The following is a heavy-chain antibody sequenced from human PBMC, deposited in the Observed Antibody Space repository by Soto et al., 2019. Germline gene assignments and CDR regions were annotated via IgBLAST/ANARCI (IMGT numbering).Heavy chain of an antibody. CDR3: ARDGVKKRDIYYYSMDV. D-gene: IGHD3-3*01. Sequence: QVQLQESGPGLVKPSQTLSLTCTVSGGSIRNSGYYWSWIRQHPGKGLEWIGYISYSGSTDYAPSLNSRVTMPVDTYKNQFSLKLSSVTAAYTAVYYCARDGVKKRDIYYYSMDVWGRGTTVTVSS. CDR2: ISYSGST. V-gene: IGHV4-31*03. J-gene: IGHJ6*02. CDR1: GGSIRNSGYY.